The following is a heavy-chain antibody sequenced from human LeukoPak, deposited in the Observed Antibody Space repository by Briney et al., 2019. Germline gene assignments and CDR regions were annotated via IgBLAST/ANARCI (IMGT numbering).Heavy chain of an antibody. Sequence: ASVKVSCKASGYTFTSYSISGVRQAPGQGLEWMGWISAYNGNTIYAQKVNGRVTMTTDTSTSTAYMELRSLKSDETAVYYCARASYCSDGSCYSDYWGQGTLVTVPS. CDR3: ARASYCSDGSCYSDY. CDR2: ISAYNGNT. J-gene: IGHJ4*02. D-gene: IGHD2-15*01. V-gene: IGHV1-18*01. CDR1: GYTFTSYS.